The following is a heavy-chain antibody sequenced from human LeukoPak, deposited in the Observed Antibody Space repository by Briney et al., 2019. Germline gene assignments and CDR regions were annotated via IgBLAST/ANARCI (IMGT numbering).Heavy chain of an antibody. J-gene: IGHJ5*02. CDR1: GFTFSSYG. D-gene: IGHD3-10*01. CDR2: ISYDGSIK. V-gene: IGHV3-30*18. CDR3: AKDGPNSWFGEAT. Sequence: PGRSLRLSCAPSGFTFSSYGMHWVRQAPGKGLEWMALISYDGSIKYYADSVKGRFTISRDNSKNTLYLQMNSLGAEDTAVYYCAKDGPNSWFGEATWGQGTLVTVSS.